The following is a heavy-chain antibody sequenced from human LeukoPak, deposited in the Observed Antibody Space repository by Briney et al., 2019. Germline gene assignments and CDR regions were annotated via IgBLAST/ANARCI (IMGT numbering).Heavy chain of an antibody. CDR3: AKGTHGMDV. J-gene: IGHJ6*02. V-gene: IGHV3-9*01. CDR1: GFTFDDYA. Sequence: GGSLRLSCAASGFTFDDYAMHWVRQAPGKGLEWVSGISWNSGSIGYADSVKGRFTISRDNAKNSLYLQVNSLRAEDTALYYCAKGTHGMDVWGQGTTVTVSS. CDR2: ISWNSGSI.